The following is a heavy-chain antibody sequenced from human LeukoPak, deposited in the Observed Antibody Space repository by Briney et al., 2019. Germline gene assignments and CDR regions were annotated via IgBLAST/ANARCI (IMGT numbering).Heavy chain of an antibody. D-gene: IGHD1-26*01. CDR1: GYTLTELS. CDR3: VKVGATGFYYYYGMDV. Sequence: GASVKVSCKVSGYTLTELSMHWVRQAPGKGLEWVAVISYDGSNKYYVDSVKGRFTISRDNSKNTLYLQMNSLRAEDTAVYYCVKVGATGFYYYYGMDVWGQGTTVTVSS. V-gene: IGHV3-30*18. CDR2: ISYDGSNK. J-gene: IGHJ6*02.